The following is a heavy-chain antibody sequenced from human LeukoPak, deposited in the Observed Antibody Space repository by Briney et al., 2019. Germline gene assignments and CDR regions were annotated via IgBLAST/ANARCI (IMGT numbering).Heavy chain of an antibody. CDR3: AKDIMTTVTTSADY. V-gene: IGHV3-23*01. J-gene: IGHJ4*02. D-gene: IGHD4-17*01. CDR1: GFPFSSCA. CDR2: ISGSGGST. Sequence: GGSLRLSCAASGFPFSSCAMSWVRQAPGKGLEWVSAISGSGGSTYYADSVKGRFTTSRDNSKNTLYLQMNSLRAEDTAVYYCAKDIMTTVTTSADYWGQGTLVTVSS.